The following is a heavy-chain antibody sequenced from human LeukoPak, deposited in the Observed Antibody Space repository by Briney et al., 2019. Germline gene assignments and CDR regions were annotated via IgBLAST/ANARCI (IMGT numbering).Heavy chain of an antibody. J-gene: IGHJ6*02. CDR1: GGSISSYY. Sequence: LSLTCTVSGGSISSYYWSWVRQAPGKGLEWVAVIWYDGSNKYYADSVKGRFTISRDNSKNTLYLQMNSLRAEDTAVYYCARSYGSGSYYPTHYYYGLDVWGQGTTVTVSS. V-gene: IGHV3-33*08. CDR2: IWYDGSNK. CDR3: ARSYGSGSYYPTHYYYGLDV. D-gene: IGHD3-10*01.